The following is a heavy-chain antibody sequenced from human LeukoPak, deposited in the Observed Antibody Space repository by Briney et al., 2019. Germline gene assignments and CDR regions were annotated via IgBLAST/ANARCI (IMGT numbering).Heavy chain of an antibody. CDR3: ARDRTYGDYAYDP. D-gene: IGHD4-17*01. CDR2: IYHSGST. V-gene: IGHV4-4*02. J-gene: IGHJ5*02. CDR1: GGSICSSNW. Sequence: SETLSLTCAVSGGSICSSNWWSWVRQPPGKGLEWIGEIYHSGSTNYNPSLKSRVTISVDKSKNQFSLKLSSVTAADTAVYYCARDRTYGDYAYDPWGQGTLVTVSS.